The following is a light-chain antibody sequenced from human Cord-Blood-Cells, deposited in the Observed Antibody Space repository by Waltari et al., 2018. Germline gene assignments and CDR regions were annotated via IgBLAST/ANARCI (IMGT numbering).Light chain of an antibody. Sequence: QSVLTQPPSASGTPGQRVTISCSGRSSNIGRNTVHWYQQLPGTAPKLLIYSNNQRPSGVPDRFSGSKSGTSASLAISGLQSEDEADYYCAAWDDSLNGHVVFGGGTKLTVL. J-gene: IGLJ2*01. CDR2: SNN. CDR1: SSNIGRNT. CDR3: AAWDDSLNGHVV. V-gene: IGLV1-44*01.